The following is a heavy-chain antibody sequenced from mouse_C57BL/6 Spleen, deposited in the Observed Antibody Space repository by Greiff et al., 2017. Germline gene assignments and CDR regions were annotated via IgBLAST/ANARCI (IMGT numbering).Heavy chain of an antibody. CDR1: GFTFNSYC. Sequence: QVQLQQPGAELVMPGASVKLSCTASGFTFNSYCMHWVKQRPGQGLEWIGEIDPSDSYTNYNPKFQGKSTLTVDKSASTAYMQLSSLTSEDSAVNYWARSLTSVVGDYRGKGTTLTVSS. CDR3: ARSLTSVVGDY. CDR2: IDPSDSYT. V-gene: IGHV1-69*01. J-gene: IGHJ2*01. D-gene: IGHD1-1*01.